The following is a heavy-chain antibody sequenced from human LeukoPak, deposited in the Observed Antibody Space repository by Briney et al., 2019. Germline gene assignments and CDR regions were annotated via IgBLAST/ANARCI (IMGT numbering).Heavy chain of an antibody. CDR2: IRSKGYGGTT. CDR3: NWWLLPLDY. D-gene: IGHD2-15*01. V-gene: IGHV3-49*04. J-gene: IGHJ4*02. CDR1: GFTFGDYV. Sequence: GRSLRLSCTASGFTFGDYVMSWVRQAPGNGLERVGFIRSKGYGGTTEYAASVKGRVTISRDDSKSIAYLQMNSLKTEDTAVYYCNWWLLPLDYWGQGTLVTVSS.